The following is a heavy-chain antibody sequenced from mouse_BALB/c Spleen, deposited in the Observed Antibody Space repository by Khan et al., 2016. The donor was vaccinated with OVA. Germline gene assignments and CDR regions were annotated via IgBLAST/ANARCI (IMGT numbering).Heavy chain of an antibody. CDR3: ARNYDYDEGLAY. J-gene: IGHJ3*01. V-gene: IGHV2-2*02. CDR1: GFSLTTYG. Sequence: VQLQESGPGLVQPSQSLSITCTVSGFSLTTYGVHWVRQSPGKGLEWLGVIWSGGSTDYNAPFISRLSISKDSSKSKVFFKMNSLQVNDTAIYYCARNYDYDEGLAYGGQGTLVTVSA. D-gene: IGHD2-4*01. CDR2: IWSGGST.